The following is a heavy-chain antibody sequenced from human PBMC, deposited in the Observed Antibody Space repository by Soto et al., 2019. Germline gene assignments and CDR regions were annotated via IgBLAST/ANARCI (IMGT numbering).Heavy chain of an antibody. J-gene: IGHJ4*02. CDR1: RFTFGDYA. CDR3: TRDSIVVVIPPFDY. Sequence: GGSLRLSCTASRFTFGDYAMSWFRQAPGKGLEWVGFIRSKAYGGTTEYAASVKGRFTISRDDSKSIAYLQMNSLKTEDTAVYYCTRDSIVVVIPPFDYWGQGTLVTVSS. CDR2: IRSKAYGGTT. V-gene: IGHV3-49*03. D-gene: IGHD3-22*01.